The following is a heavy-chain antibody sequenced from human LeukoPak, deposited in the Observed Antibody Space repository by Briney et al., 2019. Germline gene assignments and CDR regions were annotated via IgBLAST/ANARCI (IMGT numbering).Heavy chain of an antibody. Sequence: SETLSLTCTASGDSVRSGNYYWTWIRQPPGKGLEWIGYIHYSGTTNYSPSFKSRVTMSVDTSKNQFSLKLNSVTAADTAVCYCARDPVYGGKGLGPWGQGTLVTVSS. CDR1: GDSVRSGNYY. CDR2: IHYSGTT. CDR3: ARDPVYGGKGLGP. V-gene: IGHV4-61*01. J-gene: IGHJ5*02. D-gene: IGHD4-23*01.